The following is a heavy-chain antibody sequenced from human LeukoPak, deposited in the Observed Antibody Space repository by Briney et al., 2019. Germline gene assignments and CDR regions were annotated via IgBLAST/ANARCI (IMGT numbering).Heavy chain of an antibody. J-gene: IGHJ3*02. CDR3: AREVVVVPAAVNGAFDI. CDR2: IYYSGST. V-gene: IGHV4-59*01. D-gene: IGHD2-2*01. Sequence: SETLSLTCTVSGGSISSYYWNWIRQPPGKGLEWIAYIYYSGSTNYNPSLKSRVTISVDPSKSQFSLKLSSVTAADTAVYYCAREVVVVPAAVNGAFDIWGQGTMVTVSS. CDR1: GGSISSYY.